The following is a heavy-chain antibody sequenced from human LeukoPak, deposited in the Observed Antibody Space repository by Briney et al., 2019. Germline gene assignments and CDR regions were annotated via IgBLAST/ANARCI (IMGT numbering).Heavy chain of an antibody. CDR1: GYSFTNYW. Sequence: GESLKISCKGSGYSFTNYWIGWVRQMPGKGLEWMGIIYPGDSDTRYSPSFQGQVTISADKSISTAYLQWSSLKASDTAMYYCARRVTYYYGSGSPDAYYFDYWGQGTLVTVSS. CDR3: ARRVTYYYGSGSPDAYYFDY. CDR2: IYPGDSDT. V-gene: IGHV5-51*01. J-gene: IGHJ4*02. D-gene: IGHD3-10*01.